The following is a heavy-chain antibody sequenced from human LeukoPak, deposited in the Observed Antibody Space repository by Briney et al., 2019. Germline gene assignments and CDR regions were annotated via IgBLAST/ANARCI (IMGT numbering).Heavy chain of an antibody. J-gene: IGHJ3*02. Sequence: ASVKVSCKASGYTFTSYFMHWGRQALGQGLEWMGIINPRGGSTSYAQKFQGRVTMTRDMSTSTVYMELSSLRSEDTAVYYCATATNYYDSSGYSSGAFDIWGQGTMVTVSS. CDR3: ATATNYYDSSGYSSGAFDI. CDR2: INPRGGST. CDR1: GYTFTSYF. D-gene: IGHD3-22*01. V-gene: IGHV1-46*01.